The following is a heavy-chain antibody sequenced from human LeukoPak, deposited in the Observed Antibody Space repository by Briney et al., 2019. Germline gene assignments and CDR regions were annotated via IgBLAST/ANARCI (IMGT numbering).Heavy chain of an antibody. CDR2: ISYTGST. D-gene: IGHD5-18*01. Sequence: SETLSLTCNVSGGSLNTYYWSWVRQPPGKGLEWIGYISYTGSTNYNPSLRSRVTIPVDTSKTQFSLKLSSVTAADTAVYYCARHRLGYSYGPFDYWGQGTLITVSS. J-gene: IGHJ4*02. CDR1: GGSLNTYY. CDR3: ARHRLGYSYGPFDY. V-gene: IGHV4-59*08.